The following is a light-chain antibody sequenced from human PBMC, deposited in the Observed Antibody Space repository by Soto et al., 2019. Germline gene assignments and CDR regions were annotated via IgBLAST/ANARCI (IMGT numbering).Light chain of an antibody. CDR3: QQYNNWPPWT. Sequence: EIVMTQPPDTLSVSPGERATLSCRASQSVSSNLAWYQQKPGQAPRRLIYGASTRATGIPARFSGSGSGTEFTLTISSLQAEDFAVYYCQQYNNWPPWTFGPGTKVDIK. CDR2: GAS. J-gene: IGKJ3*01. V-gene: IGKV3-15*01. CDR1: QSVSSN.